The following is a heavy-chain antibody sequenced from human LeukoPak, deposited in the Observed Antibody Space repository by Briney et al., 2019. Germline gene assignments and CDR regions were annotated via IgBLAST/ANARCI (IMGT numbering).Heavy chain of an antibody. J-gene: IGHJ5*02. CDR2: ISVSGGST. Sequence: PGGSLRLSCVASGFTFTSYAMGWVRQAPGKGLGWVSAISVSGGSTSYADSVKGRFTISRHNSKNTLYLQMNSLRAEDTAVYYCAKDRGINWFDPWGQGTLVTVSS. V-gene: IGHV3-23*01. D-gene: IGHD3-10*01. CDR3: AKDRGINWFDP. CDR1: GFTFTSYA.